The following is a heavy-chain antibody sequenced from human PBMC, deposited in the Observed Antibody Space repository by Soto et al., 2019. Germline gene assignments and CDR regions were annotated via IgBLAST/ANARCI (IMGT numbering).Heavy chain of an antibody. Sequence: VKGSCKASGCTFSGYASSWVRKTPGQGLEWMGGIIPIFGTANYAQKFQGRVTITADESTSTAYMELSSLRSEDTAVYYCARGDYYYYYGMDVWGQGTTVTVSS. CDR3: ARGDYYYYYGMDV. CDR2: IIPIFGTA. CDR1: GCTFSGYA. J-gene: IGHJ6*02. V-gene: IGHV1-69*13.